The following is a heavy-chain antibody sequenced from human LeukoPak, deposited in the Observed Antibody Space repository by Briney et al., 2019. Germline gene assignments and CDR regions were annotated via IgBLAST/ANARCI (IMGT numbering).Heavy chain of an antibody. CDR2: IRYDGSNK. CDR1: GFTFSSYG. V-gene: IGHV3-30*02. D-gene: IGHD1-26*01. J-gene: IGHJ3*02. Sequence: PGGSLRLSCAASGFTFSSYGMHWVRQAPGKGLEWVAFIRYDGSNKYYADSVKGRFTISRDNSKNTLYLQVSGLRAEDTAVYYCAKDQWARGADDAFDIWGQGTMVTVSS. CDR3: AKDQWARGADDAFDI.